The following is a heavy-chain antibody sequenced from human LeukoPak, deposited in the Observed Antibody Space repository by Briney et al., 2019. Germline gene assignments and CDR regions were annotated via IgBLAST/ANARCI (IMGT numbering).Heavy chain of an antibody. D-gene: IGHD3-10*01. Sequence: GASVKVSCKASGYTFTTYGISWVRQAPGQGLEWMGWINPNSGATNYAQKFQDRVTMTRDTPISTAYMELSRLRSDDPAVYSCERYYYGSGSHYHSLNYWGQGTQVPVSS. CDR1: GYTFTTYG. V-gene: IGHV1-2*02. CDR3: ERYYYGSGSHYHSLNY. J-gene: IGHJ4*02. CDR2: INPNSGAT.